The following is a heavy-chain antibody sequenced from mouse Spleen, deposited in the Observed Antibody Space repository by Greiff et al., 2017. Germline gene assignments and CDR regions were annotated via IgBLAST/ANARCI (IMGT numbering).Heavy chain of an antibody. J-gene: IGHJ2*01. CDR1: GFTFSSYA. V-gene: IGHV5-9-1*01. CDR2: ISSGGSYT. D-gene: IGHD2-1*01. Sequence: DVKLVESGGGLVKPGGSLKLSCAASGFTFSSYAMSWVRQTPEKRLEWVATISSGGSYTYYPDSVKGRFTISRDNAKNTLYLQMSSLRSEDTAMYYCARREGNLYYFDYWGQGTTLTVSS. CDR3: ARREGNLYYFDY.